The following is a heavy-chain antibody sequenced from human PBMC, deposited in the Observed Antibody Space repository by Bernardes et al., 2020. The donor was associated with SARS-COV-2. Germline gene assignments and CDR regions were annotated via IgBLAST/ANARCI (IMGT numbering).Heavy chain of an antibody. CDR3: ARRGSGWRLHYFDY. CDR1: GYTFTSYD. D-gene: IGHD6-19*01. V-gene: IGHV1-8*01. Sequence: AGWKGSCKASGYTFTSYDINWVRQATGQGLEWMGWMNPNSGNTGYAQKFQGRVTMTRNTSISTAYMELSSLRSEDTAVYYCARRGSGWRLHYFDYWGQGTLVTGSS. J-gene: IGHJ4*02. CDR2: MNPNSGNT.